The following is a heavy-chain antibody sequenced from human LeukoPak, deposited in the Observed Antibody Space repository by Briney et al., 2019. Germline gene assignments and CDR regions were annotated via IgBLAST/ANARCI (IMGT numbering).Heavy chain of an antibody. CDR2: INHTGST. CDR3: ARPGGRSGLAEYFQH. CDR1: GXSFSTYY. Sequence: PSETLSLTWAVYGXSFSTYYWSWIRQPPGKGLEWVGEINHTGSTNYNPSLKSRVTISVDTSKNQFSLKLTSVTAADTAVYYCARPGGRSGLAEYFQHWGQGTLVTVSS. D-gene: IGHD6-19*01. V-gene: IGHV4-34*01. J-gene: IGHJ1*01.